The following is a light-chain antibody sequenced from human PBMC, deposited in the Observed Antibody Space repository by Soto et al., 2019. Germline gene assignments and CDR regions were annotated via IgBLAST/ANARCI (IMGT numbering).Light chain of an antibody. Sequence: EIVLTQSPDTLSLSSGERATLSCRASQRISNYYLAWYHQKSGQAPRLLIYGASSRATGVPDRFSGSGSGTDFTLTISRLEPEDFAVYYCQQYGSSPLTFGGGTKVEIK. CDR1: QRISNYY. V-gene: IGKV3-20*01. CDR3: QQYGSSPLT. J-gene: IGKJ4*01. CDR2: GAS.